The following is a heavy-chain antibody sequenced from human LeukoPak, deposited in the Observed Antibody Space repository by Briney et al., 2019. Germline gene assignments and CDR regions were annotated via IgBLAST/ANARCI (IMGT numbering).Heavy chain of an antibody. D-gene: IGHD6-19*01. CDR1: GGTFSSYA. V-gene: IGHV1-69*05. CDR3: ARVRFPWVAVAPCDY. Sequence: ASVKVSCKASGGTFSSYAISWVRQAPGQGLEWIGGIIPIFGTANYAQKFQGRVTITTDESTSTAYMELSSLRSEDTAVYYCARVRFPWVAVAPCDYWGQGTLVTVSS. J-gene: IGHJ4*02. CDR2: IIPIFGTA.